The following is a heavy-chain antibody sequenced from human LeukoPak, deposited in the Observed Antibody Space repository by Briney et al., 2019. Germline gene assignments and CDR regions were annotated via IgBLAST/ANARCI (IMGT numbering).Heavy chain of an antibody. J-gene: IGHJ4*02. D-gene: IGHD6-19*01. CDR2: IYTSGST. Sequence: SSETLSLTCTVSGGSISSYYWSWIRQPAGKGLEWIGRIYTSGSTNYNPSLKSRVTMSVDTSKNQFSLKLSSVTAADTAVYYCARDLYSVWGIAVAGQFDYWGQGTLVTVSS. CDR3: ARDLYSVWGIAVAGQFDY. V-gene: IGHV4-4*07. CDR1: GGSISSYY.